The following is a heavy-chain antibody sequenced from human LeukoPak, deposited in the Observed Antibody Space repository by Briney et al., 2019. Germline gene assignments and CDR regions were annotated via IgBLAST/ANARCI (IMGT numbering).Heavy chain of an antibody. CDR2: IKQDGSEK. D-gene: IGHD6-13*01. V-gene: IGHV3-7*01. CDR1: GFTFSSYW. J-gene: IGHJ6*03. CDR3: AARSSWYDCYNYMDV. Sequence: GGSLRVSCAASGFTFSSYWMSWVRQAPGKGLEWVANIKQDGSEKYYVDSVKGRFTISRDNAKNSLYLQMNSLRAEDTAVYYCAARSSWYDCYNYMDVWGKGTLVTVSS.